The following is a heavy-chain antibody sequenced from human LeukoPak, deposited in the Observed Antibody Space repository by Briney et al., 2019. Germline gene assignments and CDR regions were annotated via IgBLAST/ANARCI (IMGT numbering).Heavy chain of an antibody. CDR2: IYYSGST. V-gene: IGHV4-59*01. CDR1: GGSISSYY. D-gene: IGHD2-15*01. J-gene: IGHJ6*02. CDR3: ARVMGEDSQRWYYYYGMDV. Sequence: SETLSLTCTVSGGSISSYYWSWIRQPPGKGLEWIGYIYYSGSTNYNPSLKSRVTISVDTSKNQFSLKLSSVTAAETAVYYCARVMGEDSQRWYYYYGMDVWGQGTTVTVSS.